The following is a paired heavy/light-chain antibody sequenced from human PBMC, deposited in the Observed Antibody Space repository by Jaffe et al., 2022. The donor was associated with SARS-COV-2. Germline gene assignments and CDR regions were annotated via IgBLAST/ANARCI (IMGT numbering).Heavy chain of an antibody. Sequence: EVQLVESGGGLVQPGRSLRLSCAASGFSFDEYAMHWVRQAPGKGLEWVSGISWNSGRIGYADSVKGRFTISRDNAKNSLYLQMNGLRAEDTALYYCAKDWDDVLTGPDYWGQGTLVTVSS. D-gene: IGHD3-9*01. CDR3: AKDWDDVLTGPDY. J-gene: IGHJ4*02. CDR2: ISWNSGRI. CDR1: GFSFDEYA. V-gene: IGHV3-9*01.
Light chain of an antibody. V-gene: IGLV7-46*01. Sequence: QAVVTQEPSLTVSPGGTVTLTCGSSTGTVTTGHYPYWFQQKPGQAPKTLIYDTRNKHSWTPVRFSGSLLGGKAALTLSGAQPEDEAGYYCMLSYSDARVFGGGTKLTVL. CDR2: DTR. CDR1: TGTVTTGHY. CDR3: MLSYSDARV. J-gene: IGLJ3*02.